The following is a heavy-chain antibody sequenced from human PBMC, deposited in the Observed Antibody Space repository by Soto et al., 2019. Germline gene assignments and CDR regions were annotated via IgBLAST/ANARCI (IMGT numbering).Heavy chain of an antibody. CDR2: IYDSGST. Sequence: PSEPLSLTWTVSVGSIGGGGDYWSFIRQHPGKRLEWIGYIYDSGSTTYNPSLKSRVTISVDTSKNQFSLKLSSVTTADTAVYYCARAPYWRGGDLDLDNWGQGTLVTVSS. CDR1: VGSIGGGGDY. V-gene: IGHV4-61*08. CDR3: ARAPYWRGGDLDLDN. J-gene: IGHJ4*02. D-gene: IGHD2-21*02.